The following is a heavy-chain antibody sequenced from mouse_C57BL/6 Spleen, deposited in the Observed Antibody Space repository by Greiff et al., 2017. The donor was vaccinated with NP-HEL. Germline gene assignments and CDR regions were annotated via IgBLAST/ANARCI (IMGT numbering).Heavy chain of an antibody. CDR1: GFTFSSYA. Sequence: EVHLVESGGGLVKPGGSLKLSCAASGFTFSSYAMSWVRQTPEKRLEWVATISDGGSYTYYPDNVKGRFTISRDNAKNNLYLQMSHLKSEDTAMYYCARDRGFYYGNSFAYWGQGTLVTVSA. V-gene: IGHV5-4*01. CDR2: ISDGGSYT. CDR3: ARDRGFYYGNSFAY. D-gene: IGHD2-1*01. J-gene: IGHJ3*01.